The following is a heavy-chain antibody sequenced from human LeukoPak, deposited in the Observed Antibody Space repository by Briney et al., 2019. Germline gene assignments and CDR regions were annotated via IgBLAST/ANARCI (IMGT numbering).Heavy chain of an antibody. V-gene: IGHV4-34*01. CDR1: DGSFSSYY. CDR3: ARGEVTYYYDSSGYFSLPTLDY. J-gene: IGHJ4*02. D-gene: IGHD3-22*01. Sequence: PSETLSLTCGVYDGSFSSYYWSWIRQPPGKGLEWIGEINHSGSTNYNPSLKSRVTISVDTSKNQFSLKLSSVTAADTAVYYCARGEVTYYYDSSGYFSLPTLDYWGQGTLVTVSS. CDR2: INHSGST.